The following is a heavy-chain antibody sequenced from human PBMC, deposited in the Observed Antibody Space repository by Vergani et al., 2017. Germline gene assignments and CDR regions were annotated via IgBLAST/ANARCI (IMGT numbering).Heavy chain of an antibody. CDR1: GFTFIMHA. J-gene: IGHJ3*01. CDR2: ISGNNDDV. V-gene: IGHV3-21*01. CDR3: VRDVRVSRT. Sequence: EVQLLESGGDLAQPGGSLRLSCAASGFTFIMHAMSWVRQAPGKGLEWVSSISGNNDDVYYADSVKGRFTISRDNAKNSLYLDMSSLRAEDTAVYYCVRDVRVSRTWGQGTLVAVSS.